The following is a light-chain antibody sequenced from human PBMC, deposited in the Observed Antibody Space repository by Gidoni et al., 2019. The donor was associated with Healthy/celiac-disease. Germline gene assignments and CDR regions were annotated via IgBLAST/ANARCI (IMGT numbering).Light chain of an antibody. Sequence: QSALTQPASVSGPPGQSITISCTGTSSDVGSYNLVSWYLQHPGKAPNLMIYEGSKRPSGVSNRFSGSKSGNTASLTISGLQAEDEADYYCCSYAGSWVFGGGTKLTVL. V-gene: IGLV2-23*01. CDR3: CSYAGSWV. J-gene: IGLJ3*02. CDR2: EGS. CDR1: SSDVGSYNL.